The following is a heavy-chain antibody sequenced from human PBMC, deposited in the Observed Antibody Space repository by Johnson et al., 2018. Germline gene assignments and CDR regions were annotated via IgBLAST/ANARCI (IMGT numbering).Heavy chain of an antibody. CDR3: ARDGKTGMAGDVLAI. V-gene: IGHV3-NL1*01. J-gene: IGHJ3*02. Sequence: QVQLVESGGGVVQPGRSLRLSCAASGFTFSSYGMHWVRQAPGKGLEWVSVIYSGGSTYYADSVKGRFTISRDNSKNTLYLQMNSLRAEDTAVYYCARDGKTGMAGDVLAIWGKGTMVTVSS. D-gene: IGHD5-18*01. CDR2: IYSGGST. CDR1: GFTFSSYG.